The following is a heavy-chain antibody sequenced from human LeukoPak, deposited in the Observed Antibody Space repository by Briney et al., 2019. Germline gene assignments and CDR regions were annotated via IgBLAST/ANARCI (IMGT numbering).Heavy chain of an antibody. CDR1: GYTLTELS. D-gene: IGHD3/OR15-3a*01. CDR3: ATDAFVGLGTDY. CDR2: FDPEDGET. J-gene: IGHJ4*02. Sequence: ASVKVSCKVSGYTLTELSMHWVRQAPGKGLEWMGGFDPEDGETIYAQKFQGRVTMTEDTSTDTAYMELSSLRSEDTAVYYCATDAFVGLGTDYWGQGTLVTVSS. V-gene: IGHV1-24*01.